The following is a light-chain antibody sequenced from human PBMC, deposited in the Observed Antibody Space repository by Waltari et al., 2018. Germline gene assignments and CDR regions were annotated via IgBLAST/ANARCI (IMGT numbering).Light chain of an antibody. CDR3: QQSYSRPRT. Sequence: DIQMTQSPSTLSASVGDRVTITCRASQSISSWLAWYQQKPGKAPKLLIYKASSLESGVPSRFSGSGSGTEFTLNISSLQPDDFATYYCQQSYSRPRTFGQGTKLEIK. V-gene: IGKV1-5*03. J-gene: IGKJ2*01. CDR1: QSISSW. CDR2: KAS.